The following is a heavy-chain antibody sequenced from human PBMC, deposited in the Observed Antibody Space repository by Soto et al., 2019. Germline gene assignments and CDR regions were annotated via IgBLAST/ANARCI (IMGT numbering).Heavy chain of an antibody. Sequence: PSETLSLTCTVSGGSISSHYWSWIRQPPGEGLEWIAYIYYSGSTSYNPSLKSRVTVSVDTSKKQFSLKLSSVTAADTAVYYCAREEYSNYYFDYWGQGTLVTVSS. V-gene: IGHV4-59*11. D-gene: IGHD4-4*01. J-gene: IGHJ4*02. CDR3: AREEYSNYYFDY. CDR2: IYYSGST. CDR1: GGSISSHY.